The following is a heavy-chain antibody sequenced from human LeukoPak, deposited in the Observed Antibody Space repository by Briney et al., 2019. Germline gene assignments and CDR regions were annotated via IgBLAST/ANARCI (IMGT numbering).Heavy chain of an antibody. D-gene: IGHD1-26*01. CDR3: ARGGNYWPQWWFDP. CDR2: IYYSGST. Sequence: PSETLSLTCTVSGGSISSYYWSSIRQPPGKGLEWIGYIYYSGSTNYSPSLKSRVTISVDTSKNQFSLKLSSVTAADTAVYYCARGGNYWPQWWFDPWGRGTLVSVSS. CDR1: GGSISSYY. V-gene: IGHV4-59*01. J-gene: IGHJ5*02.